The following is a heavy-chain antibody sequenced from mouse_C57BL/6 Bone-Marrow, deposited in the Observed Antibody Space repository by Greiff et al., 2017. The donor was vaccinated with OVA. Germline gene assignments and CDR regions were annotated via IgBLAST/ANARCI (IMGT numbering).Heavy chain of an antibody. J-gene: IGHJ2*01. Sequence: QVQLQQPGAELVKPGASVKLSCKASGYTFTNYWMHWVKQRPGQGLEWIGMIHPNSGSTNYNEKFKSKATLTVDKSSSTAYMQLSSLTSEDSAVYYCARGGHYGSSFFDYWGQGTTLTVSS. V-gene: IGHV1-64*01. CDR3: ARGGHYGSSFFDY. D-gene: IGHD1-1*01. CDR2: IHPNSGST. CDR1: GYTFTNYW.